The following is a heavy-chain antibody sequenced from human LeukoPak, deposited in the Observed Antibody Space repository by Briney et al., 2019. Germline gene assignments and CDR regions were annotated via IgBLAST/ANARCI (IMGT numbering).Heavy chain of an antibody. V-gene: IGHV7-4-1*02. CDR1: GYTFTRSA. Sequence: GASVKVSCKASGYTFTRSAMNWVRQAPGQGLEWMGWINTNTGNPTYAQGFTGRFVFSLDTSVSTAYLQISSLKAEDTAVYYCAREWLAVAGLNFDYWGQGTLVTVSS. J-gene: IGHJ4*02. CDR3: AREWLAVAGLNFDY. CDR2: INTNTGNP. D-gene: IGHD6-19*01.